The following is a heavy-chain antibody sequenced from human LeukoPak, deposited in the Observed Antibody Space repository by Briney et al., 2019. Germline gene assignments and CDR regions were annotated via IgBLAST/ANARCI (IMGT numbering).Heavy chain of an antibody. Sequence: GGSLRLSCAASGFTFSSYSMNWVRQAPGKGLEWVSSISSSSSYIYYADSVKGRFTISRDNAKNSLYLQMNSLRAEDAAVYYCAGARIGCSGGSCYIGPDAPFDPWGQGTLVTVSS. CDR1: GFTFSSYS. D-gene: IGHD2-15*01. CDR3: AGARIGCSGGSCYIGPDAPFDP. V-gene: IGHV3-21*01. J-gene: IGHJ5*02. CDR2: ISSSSSYI.